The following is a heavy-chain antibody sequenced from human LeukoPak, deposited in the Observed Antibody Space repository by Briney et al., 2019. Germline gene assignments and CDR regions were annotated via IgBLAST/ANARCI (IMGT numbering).Heavy chain of an antibody. CDR3: TRRTYSAYMDV. J-gene: IGHJ6*03. D-gene: IGHD1-7*01. CDR1: GGLILPNPFY. Sequence: SVPLSLTCTVSGGLILPNPFYWAWIRQPPGKGLDRIANLYYCRGGTQHNRAPTHRVTMSVDTSKNQSFQNLSSVTAADTAVYYCTRRTYSAYMDVGGQGTTVTVSS. V-gene: IGHV4-39*01. CDR2: LYYCRGGT.